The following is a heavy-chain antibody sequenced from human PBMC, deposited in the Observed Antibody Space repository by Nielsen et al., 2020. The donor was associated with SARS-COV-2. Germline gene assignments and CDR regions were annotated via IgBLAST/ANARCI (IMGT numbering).Heavy chain of an antibody. CDR2: INHSGST. J-gene: IGHJ5*02. CDR3: ARGMTSSGWRNWFDP. Sequence: WSRPGPWTGLEWIGEINHSGSTNYIPSLKSRVTISVDTPKKQLSLELRSVTAADTAVYYCARGMTSSGWRNWFDPWGLGTLVTVSS. V-gene: IGHV4-34*01. D-gene: IGHD6-19*01.